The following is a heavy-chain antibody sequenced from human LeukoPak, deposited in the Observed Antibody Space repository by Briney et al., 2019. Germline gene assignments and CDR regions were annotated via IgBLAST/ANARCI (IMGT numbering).Heavy chain of an antibody. CDR1: GGSISSGGYY. V-gene: IGHV4-30-2*01. J-gene: IGHJ6*03. D-gene: IGHD6-6*01. CDR3: ARDREYSSSYYYMDV. CDR2: IYHSGST. Sequence: NPSETLSLTCTVSGGSISSGGYYWSWLRQPPGKGLEWIGYIYHSGSTYYNPSLKSRVTISVDRSKNQFSLKLSSVTAADTAVYYCARDREYSSSYYYMDVWGKGTTVTVSS.